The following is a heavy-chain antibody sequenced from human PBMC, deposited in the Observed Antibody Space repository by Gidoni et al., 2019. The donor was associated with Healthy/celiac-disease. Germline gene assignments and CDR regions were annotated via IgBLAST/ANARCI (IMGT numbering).Heavy chain of an antibody. CDR3: ARVSSSYGEADY. Sequence: GVSVKSRITINPDTSKNQFSLQLNSVTPEDTAVYYCARVSSSYGEADYWGQGTLVTVSS. D-gene: IGHD6-13*01. J-gene: IGHJ4*02. V-gene: IGHV6-1*01.